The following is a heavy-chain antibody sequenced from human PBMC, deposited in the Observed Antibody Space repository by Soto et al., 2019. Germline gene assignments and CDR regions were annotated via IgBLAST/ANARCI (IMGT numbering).Heavy chain of an antibody. CDR2: SYPGDSDT. CDR3: ARQGCSSTSCXTTAPRSLYYYYYGMDV. CDR1: GYSFTIYW. Sequence: GESLKISGKGSGYSFTIYWIGWVRQMPGKGLEWMGISYPGDSDTRYSPSFQGQVTISADKSISTAYLQWSSLKASDTAMYYCARQGCSSTSCXTTAPRSLYYYYYGMDVWGQGTTVPVSS. V-gene: IGHV5-51*01. J-gene: IGHJ6*02. D-gene: IGHD2-2*02.